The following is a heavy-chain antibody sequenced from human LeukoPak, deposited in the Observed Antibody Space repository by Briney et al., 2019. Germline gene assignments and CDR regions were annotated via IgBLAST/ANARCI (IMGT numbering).Heavy chain of an antibody. CDR3: ARQRCSSTSCYLDY. V-gene: IGHV4-39*01. CDR2: IYYSGST. Sequence: SETLSLTCTVPGGSISSSSYYWGWIRQPPGKGLEWIGSIYYSGSTYYNPSLKSRVTISVDTSKNQFSLKLSSVTAADTAVYYCARQRCSSTSCYLDYWGQGTLVTVSS. J-gene: IGHJ4*02. CDR1: GGSISSSSYY. D-gene: IGHD2-2*01.